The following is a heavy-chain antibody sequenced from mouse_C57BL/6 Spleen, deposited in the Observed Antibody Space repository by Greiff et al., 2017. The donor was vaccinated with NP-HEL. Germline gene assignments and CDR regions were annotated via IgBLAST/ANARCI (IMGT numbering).Heavy chain of an antibody. CDR2: ISSGSSTI. D-gene: IGHD1-1*01. CDR1: GFTFSDYG. V-gene: IGHV5-17*01. CDR3: ARKAGYYGSSSYFDV. J-gene: IGHJ1*03. Sequence: EVQRVESGGGLVKPGGSLKLSCAASGFTFSDYGMHWVRQAPEKGLEWVAYISSGSSTIYYADTVKGRFTISRDDAKNTLFLQMTSLRSEDTAMYYCARKAGYYGSSSYFDVWGTGTTVTVSS.